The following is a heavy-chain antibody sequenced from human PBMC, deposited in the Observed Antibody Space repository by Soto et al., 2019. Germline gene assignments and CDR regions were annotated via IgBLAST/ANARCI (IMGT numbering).Heavy chain of an antibody. CDR2: IDWDDDK. D-gene: IGHD3-10*01. V-gene: IGHV2-70*12. CDR1: GFSLTTPGMC. CDR3: AHIRGAGAYYYYPMDV. J-gene: IGHJ6*02. Sequence: SGPTLVNPRQTLTLTCTFSGFSLTTPGMCVSWIRQPPGKALEWLAVIDWDDDKYYSTSLKTRLSISMDTSKNQVVLEMTNVAPVDTATYYCAHIRGAGAYYYYPMDVWGQGPTVTVSS.